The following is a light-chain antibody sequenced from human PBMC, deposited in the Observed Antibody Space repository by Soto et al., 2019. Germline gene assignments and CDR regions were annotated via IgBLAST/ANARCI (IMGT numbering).Light chain of an antibody. Sequence: DIQMTQSPSSLAATVGDRVTITCRASQSISSYLNWYQQKPGKAPKLLIYAASSLQSGVPSRFSGSGSGTDFTLTISSLQPEDFATYYSQQSYSTPWTLGQGTQVEIK. CDR3: QQSYSTPWT. V-gene: IGKV1-39*01. J-gene: IGKJ1*01. CDR1: QSISSY. CDR2: AAS.